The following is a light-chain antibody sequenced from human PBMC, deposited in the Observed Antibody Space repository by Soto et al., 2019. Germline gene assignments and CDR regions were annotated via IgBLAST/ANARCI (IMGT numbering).Light chain of an antibody. J-gene: IGKJ1*01. V-gene: IGKV1-6*01. Sequence: AIQMTQSPSSLSASVGDRVTITCRASQDIRKDLGWYQQKPGKAPKSLVYGASTLQSGVPSRFSGSGSGTDFTLTISSLQPEDFAVYYCQLYDSSSWTFGQGTKVEIK. CDR2: GAS. CDR1: QDIRKD. CDR3: QLYDSSSWT.